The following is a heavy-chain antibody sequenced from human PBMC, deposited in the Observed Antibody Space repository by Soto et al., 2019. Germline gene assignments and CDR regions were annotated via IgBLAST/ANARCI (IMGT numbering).Heavy chain of an antibody. D-gene: IGHD3-22*01. CDR3: ARHKAFYYDSSGA. Sequence: GESLKISCKGSGYSFASYWISWVRQMPAKGLEWMGRIDPSDSYANYSPSFQGHVTFSADKSISTAYLQWSSLRASDTAMYYCARHKAFYYDSSGAWGQGTMVTVS. J-gene: IGHJ5*02. V-gene: IGHV5-10-1*01. CDR1: GYSFASYW. CDR2: IDPSDSYA.